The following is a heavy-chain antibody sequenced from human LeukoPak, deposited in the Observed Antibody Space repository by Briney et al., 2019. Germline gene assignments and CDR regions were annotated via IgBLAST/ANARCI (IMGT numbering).Heavy chain of an antibody. V-gene: IGHV4-59*02. CDR2: IYYSGST. J-gene: IGHJ4*02. CDR1: GGSVSDYY. D-gene: IGHD5-18*01. CDR3: ARMVDTAFLDY. Sequence: SETLSLTCTVSGGSVSDYYWSWIRQPPGKGLEWIGYIYYSGSTNYDPSLKSRVTISVDTSKNQFSLKLSSVTAADTAVYYCARMVDTAFLDYWGQGTLVTVSS.